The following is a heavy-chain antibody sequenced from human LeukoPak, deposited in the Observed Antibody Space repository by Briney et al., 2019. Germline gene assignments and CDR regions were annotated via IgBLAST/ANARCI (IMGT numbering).Heavy chain of an antibody. CDR3: ARGPWIFGVVIIPLYYYHGMDV. V-gene: IGHV1-3*01. J-gene: IGHJ6*02. CDR1: GYTFTSYA. D-gene: IGHD3-3*01. CDR2: INAGNGNT. Sequence: ASVKVSCKASGYTFTSYAMHWVRQAPGQRLEWMGWINAGNGNTKYSQKFQGRVTITRDTSASTAYMELSGLRSEDTAVYYCARGPWIFGVVIIPLYYYHGMDVWGQGTTVTVSS.